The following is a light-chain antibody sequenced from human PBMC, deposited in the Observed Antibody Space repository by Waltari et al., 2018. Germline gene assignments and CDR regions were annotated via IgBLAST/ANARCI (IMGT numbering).Light chain of an antibody. Sequence: DIQMNQSPSTLSASVGDRVTITCRASQSISSWLAWYQQKPGKAPKLLIYKASSLESGVPSRFSGSGSGTEFTLTISSLQPDDFATYYCQQYNSYRTFGQGTKVEIK. CDR1: QSISSW. CDR3: QQYNSYRT. CDR2: KAS. J-gene: IGKJ1*01. V-gene: IGKV1-5*03.